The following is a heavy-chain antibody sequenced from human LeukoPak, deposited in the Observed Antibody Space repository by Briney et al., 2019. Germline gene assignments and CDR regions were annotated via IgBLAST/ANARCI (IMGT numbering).Heavy chain of an antibody. V-gene: IGHV4-59*01. Sequence: SETLSLTCTVSGDSISTYYWSWIRQPPGKGLEWIGYIYNDGRADYNPALKSRVTISIDTSKKQFSLKVSSVTAADSALYYCAKLESPYYYAMDVWGQGTTVTVSS. D-gene: IGHD3-3*01. CDR3: AKLESPYYYAMDV. J-gene: IGHJ6*02. CDR2: IYNDGRA. CDR1: GDSISTYY.